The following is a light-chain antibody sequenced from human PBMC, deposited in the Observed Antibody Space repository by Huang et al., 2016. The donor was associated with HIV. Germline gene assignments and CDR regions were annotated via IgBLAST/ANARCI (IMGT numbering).Light chain of an antibody. CDR2: GAS. CDR3: QQRSDWPLT. CDR1: QSVSAY. J-gene: IGKJ4*01. Sequence: EIVLTQSPATMSLSPGERATLSCRASQSVSAYLAWYQQKPGQAPRLLIYGASNRATGIPARCSGRGSGTDFTLTSSSLEPEDFAVYYCQQRSDWPLTFGGGTKVEIK. V-gene: IGKV3-11*01.